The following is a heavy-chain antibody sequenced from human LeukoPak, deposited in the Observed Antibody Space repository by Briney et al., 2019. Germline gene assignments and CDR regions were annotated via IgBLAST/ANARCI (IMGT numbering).Heavy chain of an antibody. CDR2: IIPIFGTA. Sequence: SVKVSCKASGGTFSSYAISWVRQAPGQGLEWMGRIIPIFGTANYAQKFQGRVTVTTDESTSTAYMELSSLRSEDTAVYYCASQTTVTSYYFDYWGQGTLVTVSS. CDR1: GGTFSSYA. V-gene: IGHV1-69*05. CDR3: ASQTTVTSYYFDY. D-gene: IGHD4-17*01. J-gene: IGHJ4*02.